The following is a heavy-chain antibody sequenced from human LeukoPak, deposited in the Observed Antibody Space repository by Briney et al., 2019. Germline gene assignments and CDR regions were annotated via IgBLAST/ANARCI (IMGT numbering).Heavy chain of an antibody. CDR3: AKFPLLVTITEFDY. Sequence: GGSLRLSCAASGFTFSSYAMSWVRQAPGKGLEWVSAISGSGGITYYADSVKGRFTISRDNSKNTLYLQMNSLRAEDTAVYYCAKFPLLVTITEFDYWGQGTLVTVSS. D-gene: IGHD3-9*01. V-gene: IGHV3-23*01. J-gene: IGHJ4*02. CDR1: GFTFSSYA. CDR2: ISGSGGIT.